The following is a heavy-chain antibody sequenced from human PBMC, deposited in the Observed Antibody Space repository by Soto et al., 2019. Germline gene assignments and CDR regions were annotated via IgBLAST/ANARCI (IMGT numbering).Heavy chain of an antibody. J-gene: IGHJ4*02. D-gene: IGHD6-19*01. CDR3: AHIVVAGLGYYFDY. V-gene: IGHV2-5*02. CDR2: IYWDDDK. Sequence: QITLKESGPTLVKPTQTLTLTCTFSGFSLSSTRMAVGWIRQPPGKALEWLALIYWDDDKRYSPFLTSRLTITKNNSKNQWTLTMSNMAPLDTARYYCAHIVVAGLGYYFDYWGQGTLVTVSS. CDR1: GFSLSSTRMA.